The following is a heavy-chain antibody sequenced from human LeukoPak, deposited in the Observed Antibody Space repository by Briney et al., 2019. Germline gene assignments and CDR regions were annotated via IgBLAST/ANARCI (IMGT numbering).Heavy chain of an antibody. CDR3: ARFLNSYSSWFDP. J-gene: IGHJ5*02. D-gene: IGHD6-13*01. CDR1: GYTFTTHD. V-gene: IGHV1-8*01. CDR2: MNPNSGNT. Sequence: ASVKVSCKASGYTFTTHDINWVRQATGQGLEWMGWMNPNSGNTGYAQKFQGRVTMTRNTSISTAYMELSSLRSEDTAVYYCARFLNSYSSWFDPWGQGTLVTVSS.